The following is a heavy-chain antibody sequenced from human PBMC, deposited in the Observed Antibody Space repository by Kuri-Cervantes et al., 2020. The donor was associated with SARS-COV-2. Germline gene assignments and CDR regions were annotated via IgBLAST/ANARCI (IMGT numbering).Heavy chain of an antibody. V-gene: IGHV3-30*07. D-gene: IGHD3-3*01. CDR3: ARDQRDFWSGYWYFDL. J-gene: IGHJ2*01. Sequence: GESLKISCAASGFTFSNYAIHWVRQAPGKGLEWVALISYDGSDKNYADSVKGRFTISRDNSKNTLYLQMNSLRAEDTAVYYCARDQRDFWSGYWYFDLWGRGTLVTVSS. CDR1: GFTFSNYA. CDR2: ISYDGSDK.